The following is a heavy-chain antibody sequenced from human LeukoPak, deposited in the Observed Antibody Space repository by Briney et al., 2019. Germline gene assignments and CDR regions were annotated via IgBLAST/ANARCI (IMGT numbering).Heavy chain of an antibody. D-gene: IGHD6-19*01. CDR2: VYYSGTT. CDR3: ARGTLYRGWSYYLDF. V-gene: IGHV4-39*07. J-gene: IGHJ4*02. Sequence: PSQTLSLTCSVSGHSISLSFYYWGWIRQPPGKALEWIGSVYYSGTTSYNPSLKSRVTISVDVSKNHFSLRLRSVTAADTAMYYCARGTLYRGWSYYLDFWGQGSQVTVSS. CDR1: GHSISLSFYY.